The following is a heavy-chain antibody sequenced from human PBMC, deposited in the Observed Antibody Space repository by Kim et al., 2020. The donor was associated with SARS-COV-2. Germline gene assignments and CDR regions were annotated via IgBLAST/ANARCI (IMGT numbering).Heavy chain of an antibody. J-gene: IGHJ3*02. D-gene: IGHD3-9*01. CDR2: IWCDGSNK. CDR1: GFTFSSYG. Sequence: GGSLRLSCAASGFTFSSYGMHWVRQAPGKGLEWVADIWCDGSNKYYADSVKGRFTISRDNSKNTLYLQMNSLRAEDTAVYYCAKGWSYYDILTGYYNHPGAFDIWGQGTMVTVSS. CDR3: AKGWSYYDILTGYYNHPGAFDI. V-gene: IGHV3-33*06.